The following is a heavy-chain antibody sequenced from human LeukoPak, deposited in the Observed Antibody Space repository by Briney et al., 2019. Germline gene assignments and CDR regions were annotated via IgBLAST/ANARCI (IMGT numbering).Heavy chain of an antibody. CDR1: GGTFSSYA. V-gene: IGHV1-69*05. D-gene: IGHD3-3*01. J-gene: IGHJ5*02. Sequence: SVKVSCKASGGTFSSYAISWVRQAPGQGLEWMGGIIPIFGTANYAQKFQGRVTTTTDESTSTAYMELSSLRSEDTAVYYCARCITIFGVVNWFDPWGQGTLVTVSS. CDR2: IIPIFGTA. CDR3: ARCITIFGVVNWFDP.